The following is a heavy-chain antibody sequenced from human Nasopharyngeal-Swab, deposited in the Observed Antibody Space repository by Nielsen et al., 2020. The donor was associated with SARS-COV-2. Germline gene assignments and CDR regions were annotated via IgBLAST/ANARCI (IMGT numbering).Heavy chain of an antibody. CDR3: ARDDRITSASLFDY. CDR1: GYTFTSYG. Sequence: ASVKVSCKAFGYTFTSYGISWVRQAPGQGLEWMGWISAYNANTKNAQKLQGRVTMTTDTSTNTAYMELRSLRSDDTAVYYCARDDRITSASLFDYWGQGTLVTVSS. CDR2: ISAYNANT. V-gene: IGHV1-18*01. J-gene: IGHJ4*02. D-gene: IGHD2-2*01.